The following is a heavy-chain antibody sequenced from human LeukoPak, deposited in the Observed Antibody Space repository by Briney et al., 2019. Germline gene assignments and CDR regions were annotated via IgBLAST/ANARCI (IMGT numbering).Heavy chain of an antibody. J-gene: IGHJ6*03. CDR3: TRNYYDSSGYGYYYYYYMDV. CDR1: GFTFSNAW. Sequence: GGSLRLSCAASGFTFSNAWMSWVRQAPGKGLEWVGHIKSNTDGGTTDYAAPVKGRFTISRDDSKNTLYLQMNSLKTEDTAVYYCTRNYYDSSGYGYYYYYYMDVWGKGTTVTVSS. V-gene: IGHV3-15*01. CDR2: IKSNTDGGTT. D-gene: IGHD3-22*01.